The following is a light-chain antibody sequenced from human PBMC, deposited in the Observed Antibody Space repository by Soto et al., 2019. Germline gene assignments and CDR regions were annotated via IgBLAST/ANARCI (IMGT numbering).Light chain of an antibody. CDR2: TNN. J-gene: IGLJ2*01. V-gene: IGLV1-44*01. CDR1: SSNIGSNT. Sequence: QAVVTQPPSASGTPGQRVTISCSGSSSNIGSNTVNWYQQLPGTAPKLLIYTNNQRPSGVSDRFSGSKSGTSASLAISGLQSEDETDYYCAAWDDSLNAVIFGGGTKVTVL. CDR3: AAWDDSLNAVI.